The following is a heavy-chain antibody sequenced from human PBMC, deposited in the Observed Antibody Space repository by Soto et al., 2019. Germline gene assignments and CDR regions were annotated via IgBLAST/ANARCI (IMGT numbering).Heavy chain of an antibody. CDR1: GFTFSSYS. Sequence: QTGGSLRLACAASGFTFSSYSMNWVRQAPGKGLEWVSYISSSSSTIYYADSVKGRFTISRDNAKNSLYLQMNSLRAEDTAVYYCARTCTSCYDAFDIWGQGTMVTVSS. CDR3: ARTCTSCYDAFDI. D-gene: IGHD2-2*01. J-gene: IGHJ3*02. V-gene: IGHV3-48*01. CDR2: ISSSSSTI.